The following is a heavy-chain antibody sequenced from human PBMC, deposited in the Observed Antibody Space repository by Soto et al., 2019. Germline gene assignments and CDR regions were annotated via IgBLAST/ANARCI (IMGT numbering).Heavy chain of an antibody. CDR1: GYTFTSYD. D-gene: IGHD6-13*01. CDR2: MNPNSGNT. CDR3: ARGLLFAESSSRENWFDP. J-gene: IGHJ5*02. V-gene: IGHV1-8*01. Sequence: ASLKVSCKASGYTFTSYDINWVRQATGQGLEWMGWMNPNSGNTGYAQKFQGRVTMTRNTSISTAYMELSSLRSEDTAVYYCARGLLFAESSSRENWFDPWGQGTLVTVSS.